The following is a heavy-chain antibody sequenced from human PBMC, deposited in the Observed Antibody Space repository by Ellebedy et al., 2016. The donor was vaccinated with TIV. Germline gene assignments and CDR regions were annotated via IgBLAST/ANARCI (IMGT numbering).Heavy chain of an antibody. Sequence: MPSETLSLTCTVSGGSINNYYWSWIRQPPGKGLEWIGSIYYSGTTNYNPSLRSRVTISVDTSKNQFSLKLSSVTAADTAVYYCASLEGNSYRFDYWGQGTLVTVSS. V-gene: IGHV4-59*01. CDR3: ASLEGNSYRFDY. CDR2: IYYSGTT. D-gene: IGHD1-1*01. CDR1: GGSINNYY. J-gene: IGHJ4*02.